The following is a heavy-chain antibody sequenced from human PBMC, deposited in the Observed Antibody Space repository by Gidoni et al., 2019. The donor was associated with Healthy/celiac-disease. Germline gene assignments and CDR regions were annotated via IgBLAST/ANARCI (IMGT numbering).Heavy chain of an antibody. J-gene: IGHJ4*02. CDR2: ISSSSSYI. D-gene: IGHD6-13*01. CDR1: GFTFSSYS. Sequence: EVQLVESGGGLVKPGGSSRLSCAASGFTFSSYSMDWVRQAPGKGLEWVSSISSSSSYIYYADSVKVRFTIARDNAKNSLYLQMYSLRAEDTAVYYCAIGAAGTRLEVDYWGQGTLVTVSS. CDR3: AIGAAGTRLEVDY. V-gene: IGHV3-21*01.